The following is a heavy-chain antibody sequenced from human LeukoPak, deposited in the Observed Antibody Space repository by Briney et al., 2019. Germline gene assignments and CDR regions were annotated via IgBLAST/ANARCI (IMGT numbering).Heavy chain of an antibody. V-gene: IGHV4-39*07. J-gene: IGHJ5*02. CDR3: ARVTRYDWKIFDP. CDR2: IYYSGST. D-gene: IGHD1-1*01. CDR1: GGSISSSSYY. Sequence: PSETLSLTCTVSGGSISSSSYYWGWIRQPPGKGLEWIGSIYYSGSTYYNPSLKSRVTISVDTSKNQFSLKLSSVTAADTAVYYCARVTRYDWKIFDPWGQGTLVTVSS.